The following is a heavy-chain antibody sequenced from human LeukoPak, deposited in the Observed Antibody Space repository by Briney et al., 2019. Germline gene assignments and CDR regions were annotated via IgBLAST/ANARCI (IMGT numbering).Heavy chain of an antibody. CDR2: ISSSSSTI. CDR1: GFTFSSYS. V-gene: IGHV3-48*01. D-gene: IGHD2-15*01. J-gene: IGHJ3*02. Sequence: AGGSLRLSCAASGFTFSSYSMNWVRQAPGKGLEWVSYISSSSSTIYYADSVKGRFTISRDNAKNSLYLQMNSLRAEDTAVYYCASARPSPTHLRAPPSFTSWWAFDIWGQGTMVTVSS. CDR3: ASARPSPTHLRAPPSFTSWWAFDI.